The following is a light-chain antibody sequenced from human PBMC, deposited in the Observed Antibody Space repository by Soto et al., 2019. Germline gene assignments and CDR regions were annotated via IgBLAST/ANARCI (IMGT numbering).Light chain of an antibody. CDR3: VAWDDNVSGYV. CDR2: RGN. Sequence: QSVLTQPPSVCGTPGQRVNISCSGSSSNIGRDYVYWYQQFPGTAPKLRIYRGNQRPSGVPDRFSGSKSGTSASLAISGLRSDDESDYYCVAWDDNVSGYVFGTGTKVTVL. CDR1: SSNIGRDY. J-gene: IGLJ1*01. V-gene: IGLV1-47*01.